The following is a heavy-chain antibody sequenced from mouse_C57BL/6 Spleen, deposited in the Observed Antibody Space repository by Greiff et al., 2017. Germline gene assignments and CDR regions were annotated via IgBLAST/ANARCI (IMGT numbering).Heavy chain of an antibody. J-gene: IGHJ4*01. CDR3: ARDRGYDYAYAMDY. CDR2: INYDGSST. CDR1: GFTFSDYY. V-gene: IGHV5-16*01. Sequence: EVMLVESEGGLVQPGSSMKLSCTASGFTFSDYYMAWVRQVPEKGLEWVANINYDGSSTYYLDSLKSRFIISRDNAKNILYLQMSSLKSEDTATYYCARDRGYDYAYAMDYWGQGTSVTVSS. D-gene: IGHD2-4*01.